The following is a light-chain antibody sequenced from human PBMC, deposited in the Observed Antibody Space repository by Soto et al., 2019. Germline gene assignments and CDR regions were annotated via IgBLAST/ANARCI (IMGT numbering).Light chain of an antibody. CDR2: GAS. J-gene: IGKJ5*01. V-gene: IGKV3-20*01. CDR1: QTVSSNY. CDR3: QQYGSSPFT. Sequence: EIVLTQSPGTLSLSPGEGATLSCWASQTVSSNYLAWYQQRPRQAPRLLIYGASSRATGIPDRFSSSGSGTDFTLTISRLEPEDFAVYYCQQYGSSPFTFGQGHDWRL.